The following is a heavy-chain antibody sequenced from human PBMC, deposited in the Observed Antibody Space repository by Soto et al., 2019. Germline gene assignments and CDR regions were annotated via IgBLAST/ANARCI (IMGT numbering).Heavy chain of an antibody. CDR1: GDSISSAGYH. V-gene: IGHV4-31*03. Sequence: QVQLQESGPGLVEPSQTLSLTCNVSGDSISSAGYHWSWIRQHPGKGLEWIVYIYYSGDTYYNPYLKSRVDISVHTSKKQFSLNLSSATAANTAVYYCARLAYSSRGGQFFDYWGQGVLVTVSS. D-gene: IGHD6-13*01. CDR3: ARLAYSSRGGQFFDY. J-gene: IGHJ4*02. CDR2: IYYSGDT.